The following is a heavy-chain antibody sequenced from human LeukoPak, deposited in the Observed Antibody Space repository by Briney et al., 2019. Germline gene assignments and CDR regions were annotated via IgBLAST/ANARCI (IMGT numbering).Heavy chain of an antibody. CDR2: INHSGST. J-gene: IGHJ4*02. CDR3: ARALRWLHGTYYFDY. D-gene: IGHD5-24*01. CDR1: GGSFRGYY. Sequence: PSETLSLTCAVYGGSFRGYYWSWIRQPPGKGLEWIGEINHSGSTNYNPSLKSRVTISVDTSKNQFSLKLSSVTAADTAVYYCARALRWLHGTYYFDYWGQGTLVTVSS. V-gene: IGHV4-34*01.